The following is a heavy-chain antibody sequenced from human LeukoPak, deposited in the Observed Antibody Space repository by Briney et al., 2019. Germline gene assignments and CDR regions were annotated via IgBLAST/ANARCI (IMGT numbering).Heavy chain of an antibody. D-gene: IGHD3-22*01. CDR2: IYYSGST. V-gene: IGHV4-59*01. CDR3: ARGSSVYYYIMDY. CDR1: GGSISSYY. J-gene: IGHJ4*02. Sequence: SETLSLTCTVSGGSISSYYWSWIRQPPGKGLEWIGYIYYSGSTNHNPSLKSRVTISVDTSKNQFSLKLSSVTAADTAVYYCARGSSVYYYIMDYWGQGTLVTVSS.